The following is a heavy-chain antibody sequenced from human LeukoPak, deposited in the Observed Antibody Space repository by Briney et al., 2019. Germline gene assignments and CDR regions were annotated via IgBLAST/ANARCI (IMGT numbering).Heavy chain of an antibody. D-gene: IGHD3-16*01. CDR2: IYYSGNT. Sequence: SETLSLTCTVSGGSISSSSYYWGWIRQPPGKGLEWIGSIYYSGNTYYNPSLKSRVTISVDTSKNQFSLKLSSVTAADTAVYYCARAPKWTESYYYMDVWGKGTTVTISS. J-gene: IGHJ6*04. CDR3: ARAPKWTESYYYMDV. V-gene: IGHV4-39*07. CDR1: GGSISSSSYY.